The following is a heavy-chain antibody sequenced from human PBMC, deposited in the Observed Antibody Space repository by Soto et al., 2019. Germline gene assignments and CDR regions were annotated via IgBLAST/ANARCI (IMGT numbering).Heavy chain of an antibody. J-gene: IGHJ4*02. CDR3: ATGGYYPDY. Sequence: EVQLVESGGGLVKPGGSLRLSCAGSGFTFSDAWMNWVRQAPGKGLEWVGRVKSKTHGGTTDYAAPVTGRFTISRDDSENTVFLQMNSLKTEDTAVYYCATGGYYPDYWGQGTLVTVSS. V-gene: IGHV3-15*01. D-gene: IGHD3-10*01. CDR1: GFTFSDAW. CDR2: VKSKTHGGTT.